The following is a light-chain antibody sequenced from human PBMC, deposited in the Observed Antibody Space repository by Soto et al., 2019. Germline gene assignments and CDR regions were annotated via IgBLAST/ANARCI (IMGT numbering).Light chain of an antibody. CDR1: QSVRSN. V-gene: IGKV3-15*01. Sequence: ETVLTPSPAPLSVSPGERVTLSCRASQSVRSNLAWYQQRPGQAPRLLISGASTRATGIPARFSGSGSGTEFTLTISSLQSEDFAIYYCQQYNDWPPWTFGQGTKVEIK. J-gene: IGKJ1*01. CDR3: QQYNDWPPWT. CDR2: GAS.